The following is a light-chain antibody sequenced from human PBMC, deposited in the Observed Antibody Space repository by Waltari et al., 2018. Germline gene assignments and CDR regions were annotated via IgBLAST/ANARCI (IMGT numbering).Light chain of an antibody. CDR2: AAS. Sequence: DIQLTHPQTPVSASVGARVTITCRASRGISNWLAWDQQKSGQAPKLLIDAASNLQSGVPSRFSGSGAATDFTLTINSLQPGDFATYYCQQANSFPPTFGQGTKVEIK. CDR1: RGISNW. CDR3: QQANSFPPT. J-gene: IGKJ2*01. V-gene: IGKV1-12*01.